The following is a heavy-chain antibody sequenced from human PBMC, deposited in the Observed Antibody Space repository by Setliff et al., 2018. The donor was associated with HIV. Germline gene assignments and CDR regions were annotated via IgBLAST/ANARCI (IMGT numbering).Heavy chain of an antibody. CDR2: ISSSGGTI. Sequence: PGGSLRLSCAASGFTFSRYEMNWVRQAPGKGLEWVSYISSSGGTIYYADSVQGRFTVSRDNSKNSLYLQMNSLRVEDTAVYYCARDYLYYNMYNGSPVYGMDVWGQGTTVTVSS. CDR3: ARDYLYYNMYNGSPVYGMDV. CDR1: GFTFSRYE. J-gene: IGHJ6*02. D-gene: IGHD3-10*01. V-gene: IGHV3-48*03.